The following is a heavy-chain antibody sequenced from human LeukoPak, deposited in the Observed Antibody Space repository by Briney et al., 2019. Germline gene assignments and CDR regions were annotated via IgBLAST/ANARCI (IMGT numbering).Heavy chain of an antibody. Sequence: SETLSLTCTVSGGSISSYYWNWIRQPAGKGLEWIGRIYSSGTTYYNPSLNSRVGMSVDTSKNQFSLKLSSVTAADTAVYYCARGSGGVTRVDYWGQGTLVTVSS. J-gene: IGHJ4*02. CDR3: ARGSGGVTRVDY. CDR2: IYSSGTT. CDR1: GGSISSYY. V-gene: IGHV4-4*07. D-gene: IGHD4-17*01.